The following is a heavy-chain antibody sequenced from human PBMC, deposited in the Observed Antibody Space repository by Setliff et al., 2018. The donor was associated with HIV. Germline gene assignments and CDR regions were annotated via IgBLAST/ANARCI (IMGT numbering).Heavy chain of an antibody. CDR3: ARDLRGSGSYYMMGEPFDI. D-gene: IGHD3-10*01. CDR1: GYTFTSYA. J-gene: IGHJ3*02. V-gene: IGHV7-4-1*02. Sequence: ASVKVSCKASGYTFTSYAMNWVRQAPGQGLEWMGWINTNTGNPTYAQGFTGRFVFSLDTSVSTAYLQISSLKAEDTAVYYCARDLRGSGSYYMMGEPFDIWGQGTMVTV. CDR2: INTNTGNP.